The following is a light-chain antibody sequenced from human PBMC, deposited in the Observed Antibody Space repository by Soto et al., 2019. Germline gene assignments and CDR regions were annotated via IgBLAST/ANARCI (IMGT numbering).Light chain of an antibody. CDR1: QSISTW. CDR3: QQYDGYCMFT. CDR2: DAS. Sequence: DVQMTQSPSTLSASVGDRVTITCRASQSISTWLAWYQQKPGKAPKLLIYDASSLESGVPSRFSGSGSGTEFSLTISSLQPDDFSTYHCQQYDGYCMFTFGQGTILDIK. J-gene: IGKJ2*01. V-gene: IGKV1-5*01.